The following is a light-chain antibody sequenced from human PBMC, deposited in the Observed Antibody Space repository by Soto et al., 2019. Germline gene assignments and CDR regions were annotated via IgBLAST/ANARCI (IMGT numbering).Light chain of an antibody. J-gene: IGLJ1*01. V-gene: IGLV2-14*03. CDR3: SSYTSSSTLGV. CDR2: DVS. CDR1: SSDVGGYNY. Sequence: QSVLTQAASLSVSPGQSISISCTGTSSDVGGYNYVSWYQQLPGKAPKLMIYDVSNRPSGVSDRFSGSKSGNTASLTISGLQAEDEADYYCSSYTSSSTLGVFGTGTKVTVL.